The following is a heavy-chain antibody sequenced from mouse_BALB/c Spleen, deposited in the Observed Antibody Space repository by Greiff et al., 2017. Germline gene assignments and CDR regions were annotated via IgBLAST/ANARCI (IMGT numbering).Heavy chain of an antibody. V-gene: IGHV3-6*02. CDR1: GYSITSGYY. D-gene: IGHD2-4*01. CDR3: ARGFYDYASFDY. J-gene: IGHJ2*01. CDR2: ISYDGSN. Sequence: QSGPGLVKPSQSLSLTCSVTGYSITSGYYWNWIRQFPGNKLEWMGYISYDGSNNYNPSLKNRISITRDTSKNQFFLKLNSVTTEDTATYYCARGFYDYASFDYWGQGTTLTVSS.